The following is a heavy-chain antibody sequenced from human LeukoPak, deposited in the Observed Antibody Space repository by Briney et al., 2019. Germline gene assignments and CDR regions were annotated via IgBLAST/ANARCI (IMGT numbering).Heavy chain of an antibody. Sequence: SETLSLTCTVSGDSISLYYWSWIRQPPGKGLEWIGYIYYTGSTKSNPSLKSRVTISVDTSKNQFSLKLSSVTAADTAVYYCARASVPGHFDYWGQGTLVTVSS. CDR2: IYYTGST. V-gene: IGHV4-59*12. CDR3: ARASVPGHFDY. D-gene: IGHD5/OR15-5a*01. J-gene: IGHJ4*02. CDR1: GDSISLYY.